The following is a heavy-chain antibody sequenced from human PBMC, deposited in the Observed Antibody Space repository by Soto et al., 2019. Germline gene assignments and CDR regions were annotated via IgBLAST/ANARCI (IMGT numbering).Heavy chain of an antibody. CDR1: GGSFSGYY. Sequence: SETLSLTCAVYGGSFSGYYWSWIRQPPGKGLEWIGEINHSGSTNYNPSLKSRVTISVDTSKNQFSLKLSSVTAADTAVYYCARAWWQCSSTSCRLYYYYMDVWGKGTTVTVSS. V-gene: IGHV4-34*01. CDR3: ARAWWQCSSTSCRLYYYYMDV. CDR2: INHSGST. J-gene: IGHJ6*03. D-gene: IGHD2-2*01.